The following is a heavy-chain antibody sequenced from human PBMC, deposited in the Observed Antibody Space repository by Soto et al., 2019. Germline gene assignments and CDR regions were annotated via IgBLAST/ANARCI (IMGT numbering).Heavy chain of an antibody. CDR3: AKGAGGVATWVYFDC. D-gene: IGHD5-12*01. J-gene: IGHJ4*02. Sequence: EVQLLESGGGLIQPGGSLRLSCAASGITFSSYAMSWVRQAPGKGLEWVSAISTSGDSTYYADSVKGRFTISRDNSKNTLYLQMNSLRAEDTAVYYCAKGAGGVATWVYFDCWGQGTLLTVSS. CDR2: ISTSGDST. V-gene: IGHV3-23*01. CDR1: GITFSSYA.